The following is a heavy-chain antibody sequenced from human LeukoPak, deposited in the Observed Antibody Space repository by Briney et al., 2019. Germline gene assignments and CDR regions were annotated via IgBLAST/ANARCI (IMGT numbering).Heavy chain of an antibody. CDR1: GGSFSGYY. CDR2: INHSGST. Sequence: PSETLSLTCAVYGGSFSGYYWSWIRQPPGKGLEWIGEINHSGSTNYNPSLKSRVTISVDTSKNQFSLKLSSVTAADTAVYYCARHSRSSSGWYVWGRTHNWFDPWGQGTLVTVSS. D-gene: IGHD6-19*01. V-gene: IGHV4-34*01. J-gene: IGHJ5*02. CDR3: ARHSRSSSGWYVWGRTHNWFDP.